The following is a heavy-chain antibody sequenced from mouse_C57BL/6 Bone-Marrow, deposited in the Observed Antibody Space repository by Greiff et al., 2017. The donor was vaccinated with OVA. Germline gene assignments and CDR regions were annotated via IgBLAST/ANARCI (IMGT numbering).Heavy chain of an antibody. CDR2: IDPETGGT. J-gene: IGHJ2*01. D-gene: IGHD2-5*01. CDR3: TRSSSNYGYVEY. Sequence: QVQLQQSGAELVRPGASVTLSCKASGYTFTDYEMHWVKQTPVHGLEWIGAIDPETGGTAYNQKFKGKAILTADKSSSTAYMELRSLTSEDSAVYYCTRSSSNYGYVEYWGQGTTLPVSS. CDR1: GYTFTDYE. V-gene: IGHV1-15*01.